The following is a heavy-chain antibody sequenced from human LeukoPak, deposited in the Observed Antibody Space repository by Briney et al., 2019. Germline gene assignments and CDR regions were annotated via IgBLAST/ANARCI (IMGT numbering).Heavy chain of an antibody. CDR3: AICGGIASSSWYQVGSFDI. D-gene: IGHD6-13*01. CDR1: GYTFTSYD. V-gene: IGHV1-8*03. J-gene: IGHJ3*02. CDR2: MNPNSGNT. Sequence: ASVKVSCKASGYTFTSYDINWVRQATGQGLEWMGWMNPNSGNTGYAQKFQGRVTITRNTSISTAYMELSSLRSEDTAVYYCAICGGIASSSWYQVGSFDIWGQGTMVTVSS.